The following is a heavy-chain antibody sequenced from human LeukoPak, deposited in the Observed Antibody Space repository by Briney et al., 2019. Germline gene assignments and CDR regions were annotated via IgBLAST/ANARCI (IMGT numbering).Heavy chain of an antibody. V-gene: IGHV3-66*01. CDR2: IYSGGST. CDR3: ARGGPAAGRFDY. J-gene: IGHJ4*02. CDR1: GFTFSSYW. Sequence: GGSLRLSCAASGFTFSSYWMHWVRQAPGKGLEWVSVIYSGGSTYYADSVKGRFTISRDNSKNTLYLQMNSLRAEDTAVYYCARGGPAAGRFDYWGQGTLVTVSS. D-gene: IGHD6-13*01.